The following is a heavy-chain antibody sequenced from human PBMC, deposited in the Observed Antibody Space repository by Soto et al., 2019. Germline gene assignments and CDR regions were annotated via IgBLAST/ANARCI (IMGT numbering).Heavy chain of an antibody. Sequence: SETLSLTCTVSGGSISSYFWRWIRQPPGKGLEWIGYIYYSGSTNYNPSLKSRVTISVDTSKNQFSLKLSSVTAADTAVYYCARGVRYFDYWGQGTLVTVSS. J-gene: IGHJ4*02. V-gene: IGHV4-59*01. CDR3: ARGVRYFDY. CDR1: GGSISSYF. D-gene: IGHD3-10*01. CDR2: IYYSGST.